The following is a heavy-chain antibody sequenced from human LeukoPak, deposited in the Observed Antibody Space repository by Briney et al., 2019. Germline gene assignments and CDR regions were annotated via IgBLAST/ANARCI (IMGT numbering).Heavy chain of an antibody. J-gene: IGHJ4*02. CDR1: GGSITGYY. D-gene: IGHD3-22*01. V-gene: IGHV4-4*07. CDR2: VYSSGVG. CDR3: AREEFLHEIDSSGYFVY. Sequence: PSETLSLTCTVSGGSITGYYWNWIRQPAGQGLEWLGRVYSSGVGNYNPSLTSRVTMSVDTSKNQFSLKLTSLTAAHTAVYYCAREEFLHEIDSSGYFVYWGQGTLVTVSS.